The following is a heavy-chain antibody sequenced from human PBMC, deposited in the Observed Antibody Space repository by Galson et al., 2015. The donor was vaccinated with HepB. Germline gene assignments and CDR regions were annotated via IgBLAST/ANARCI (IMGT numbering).Heavy chain of an antibody. CDR1: GYTFTGHY. J-gene: IGHJ4*02. V-gene: IGHV1-2*02. CDR3: ARDAVVVPAANSQYYFDY. D-gene: IGHD2-2*01. Sequence: CKASGYTFTGHYMHWVRQAPGQGLEWMGWINPNSGGTNYAQKFQGRVTMTRDTSISTAYMELSRLRSDDTAVYYCARDAVVVPAANSQYYFDYWGQGTLVTVSS. CDR2: INPNSGGT.